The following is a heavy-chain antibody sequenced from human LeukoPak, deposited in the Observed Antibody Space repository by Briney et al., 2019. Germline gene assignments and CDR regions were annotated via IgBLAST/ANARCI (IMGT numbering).Heavy chain of an antibody. Sequence: GGSLRLSCAASGFTFTSHAMHWVRQTPGKRLEYVSAISSNGGSAYYANSVKGRFTISRDNSKNTLYLQMGSLRAEDMAVYYCARYSSSSGHFDYWGQGTLVTVSS. D-gene: IGHD6-6*01. CDR1: GFTFTSHA. CDR2: ISSNGGSA. V-gene: IGHV3-64*01. J-gene: IGHJ4*02. CDR3: ARYSSSSGHFDY.